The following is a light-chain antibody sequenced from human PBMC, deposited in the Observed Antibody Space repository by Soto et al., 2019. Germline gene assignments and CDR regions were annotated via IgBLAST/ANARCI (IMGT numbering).Light chain of an antibody. CDR2: DDN. CDR1: SSNIGGNS. Sequence: VLTQPPSVSAAPGQKVTISCSGSSSNIGGNSVSWYQQLPGTAPKLLIYDDNKRPSGIPDRFYGSKSGTSATLGITGFQTGDEADYYCGSWDSSLSAYVFGTGTKVTV. V-gene: IGLV1-51*01. CDR3: GSWDSSLSAYV. J-gene: IGLJ1*01.